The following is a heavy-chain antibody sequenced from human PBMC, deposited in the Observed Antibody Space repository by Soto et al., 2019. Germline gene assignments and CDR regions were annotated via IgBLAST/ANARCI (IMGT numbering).Heavy chain of an antibody. D-gene: IGHD1-26*01. Sequence: GGSLRLSCAASKFTFGIHAMNWVRQTPGKGLEWVSSISGSGSSTYYADSVKGRCTISRDNSRNTLYLQMSSLRADDTAVYYCARAPVRSTWIFDYWGQGALVTGSS. CDR1: KFTFGIHA. CDR2: ISGSGSST. CDR3: ARAPVRSTWIFDY. J-gene: IGHJ4*02. V-gene: IGHV3-23*01.